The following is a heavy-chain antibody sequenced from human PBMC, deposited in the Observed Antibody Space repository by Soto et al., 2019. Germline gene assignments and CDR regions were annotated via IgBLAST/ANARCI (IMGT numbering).Heavy chain of an antibody. D-gene: IGHD3-10*01. CDR3: ARREWFGELLSRIY. J-gene: IGHJ4*02. Sequence: SETLSLTCTVSGGSISSSSYYWGWIRQPPGKGLEWIGSIYYSGSTYYNPSLKSRVTISVDTSKNQFSLKLSSVTAADTAVYYCARREWFGELLSRIYWGQGTLVTVS. V-gene: IGHV4-39*01. CDR2: IYYSGST. CDR1: GGSISSSSYY.